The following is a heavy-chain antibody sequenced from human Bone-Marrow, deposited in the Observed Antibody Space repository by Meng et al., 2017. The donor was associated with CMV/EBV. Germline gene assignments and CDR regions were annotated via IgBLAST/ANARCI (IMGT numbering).Heavy chain of an antibody. V-gene: IGHV3-21*01. J-gene: IGHJ6*02. CDR2: ISSSSSYI. D-gene: IGHD1-1*01. CDR3: ARVIRLETTPSFYYYYGMDV. CDR1: GFTFSSYS. Sequence: GESLKISCAASGFTFSSYSMNWVRQAPGKGPGWVSSISSSSSYIYYADSVKGRFTISRDNAKNPLYLQMNSRRAEDTAVYYCARVIRLETTPSFYYYYGMDVWGQGTTVTVSS.